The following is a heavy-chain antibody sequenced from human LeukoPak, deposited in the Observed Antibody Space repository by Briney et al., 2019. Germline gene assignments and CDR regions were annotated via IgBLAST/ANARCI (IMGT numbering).Heavy chain of an antibody. D-gene: IGHD2-2*01. J-gene: IGHJ3*02. CDR1: GYTFTGYY. CDR2: INPNSGGT. Sequence: ASVKVSCKASGYTFTGYYMHWVRQAPGQGLEWMGRINPNSGGTNCAQKFQGRVTMTRDTSISTAYMELSRLRSDDTAVYYCARDRRYCSSTSCYAFDIWDQGTMVTVSS. CDR3: ARDRRYCSSTSCYAFDI. V-gene: IGHV1-2*06.